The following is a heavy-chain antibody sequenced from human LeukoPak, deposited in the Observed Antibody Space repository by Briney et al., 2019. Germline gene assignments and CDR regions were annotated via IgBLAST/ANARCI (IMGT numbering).Heavy chain of an antibody. CDR1: GGSISSGGYY. J-gene: IGHJ3*02. Sequence: SETPSLTCTVSGGSISSGGYYWSWIRQHPGKGLEWIGYIYYSGSTYYNPSLKSRVTISVDTSKNQFSLKLSSVTAADTAVYYCARDRRLPYSSRDVAFDIWGQGTMVTVSS. CDR2: IYYSGST. V-gene: IGHV4-31*03. CDR3: ARDRRLPYSSRDVAFDI. D-gene: IGHD6-13*01.